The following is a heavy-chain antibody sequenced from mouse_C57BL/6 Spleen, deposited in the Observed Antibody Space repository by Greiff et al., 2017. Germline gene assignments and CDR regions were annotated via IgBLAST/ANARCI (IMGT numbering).Heavy chain of an antibody. D-gene: IGHD1-1*01. J-gene: IGHJ3*01. Sequence: EVKLVESGEGLVKPGGSLKLSCAASGFTFSSYAMSWVRQTPEKRLAWVAYISSGGDYIYYADTVKGRFTISRDNARNTLYLQMSSLKTEDTAMYYCTREDYGSSPAWFAYWGQGTLVTVSA. CDR1: GFTFSSYA. V-gene: IGHV5-9-1*02. CDR3: TREDYGSSPAWFAY. CDR2: ISSGGDYI.